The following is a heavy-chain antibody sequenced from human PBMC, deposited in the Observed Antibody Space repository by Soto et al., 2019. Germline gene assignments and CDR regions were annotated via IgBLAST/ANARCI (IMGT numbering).Heavy chain of an antibody. J-gene: IGHJ4*02. CDR2: IWYDGSNK. Sequence: GGSLRLSCAASGFTFSSYGMHWVRQAPGKGLEWVAVIWYDGSNKYYADSVKGRFTISRDNSKNTLYLQMNSLRAEDTAVYYCARPGRSSSWYVTYFDYWGQGTLVTVSS. CDR1: GFTFSSYG. V-gene: IGHV3-33*01. CDR3: ARPGRSSSWYVTYFDY. D-gene: IGHD6-13*01.